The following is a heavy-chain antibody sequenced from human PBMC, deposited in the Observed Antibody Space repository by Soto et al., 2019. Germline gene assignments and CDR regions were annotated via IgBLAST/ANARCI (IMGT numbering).Heavy chain of an antibody. CDR3: ARDLERITKIVAYGMDV. CDR2: IIPIFGTA. J-gene: IGHJ6*02. V-gene: IGHV1-69*12. CDR1: GGTFSSYA. Sequence: QVQLVQSGAEVKKPGSSVKVSCKASGGTFSSYAISWVRQAPGQGLEWMGGIIPIFGTANYAQKFQGRVTITADESTSTAYMELSSLRSEDTAVAYCARDLERITKIVAYGMDVWGQGTTVTVSS. D-gene: IGHD3-22*01.